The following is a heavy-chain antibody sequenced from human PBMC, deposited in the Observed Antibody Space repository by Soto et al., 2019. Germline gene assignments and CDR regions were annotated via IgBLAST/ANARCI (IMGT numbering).Heavy chain of an antibody. CDR3: ARHSSSPAPSYYYGMDV. CDR2: IYPGDSDT. V-gene: IGHV5-51*01. CDR1: GYRFTSYR. Sequence: PGDSLPSSCKGPGYRFTSYRICSVRQMKGKGLEWMGIIYPGDSDTRYSPSFQGQVTISADKSISTAYLQWSSLKASDTAMYYCARHSSSPAPSYYYGMDVWGQGTTVTVSS. J-gene: IGHJ6*02. D-gene: IGHD6-6*01.